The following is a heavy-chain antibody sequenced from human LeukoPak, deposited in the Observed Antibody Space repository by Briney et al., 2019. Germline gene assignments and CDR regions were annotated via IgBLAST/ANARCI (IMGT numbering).Heavy chain of an antibody. Sequence: GGSLRLSCAASGFTFSSYSMNWVRQAPGKGLEWVSSISSSSSYIYYADSVKGRFTISRDNAKNSLYLQMNSLRAEDTAVYYCARAGPGSRRYGSGSYYNSNWFDPWGQGTLVTVSS. CDR2: ISSSSSYI. V-gene: IGHV3-21*01. CDR3: ARAGPGSRRYGSGSYYNSNWFDP. D-gene: IGHD3-10*01. J-gene: IGHJ5*02. CDR1: GFTFSSYS.